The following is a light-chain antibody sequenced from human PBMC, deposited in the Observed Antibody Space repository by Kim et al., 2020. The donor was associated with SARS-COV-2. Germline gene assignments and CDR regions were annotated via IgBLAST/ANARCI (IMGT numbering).Light chain of an antibody. Sequence: SSELPQDPAVSVALGQTVRITCQGDSLRSYYATWYQQKPRQAPLLVIFGRNNRPSGIPDRFSGSTSGNTASLTISGAQAEDEADFYCQSRDSGGNVVFGGGTQLKVL. V-gene: IGLV3-19*01. CDR3: QSRDSGGNVV. J-gene: IGLJ2*01. CDR1: SLRSYY. CDR2: GRN.